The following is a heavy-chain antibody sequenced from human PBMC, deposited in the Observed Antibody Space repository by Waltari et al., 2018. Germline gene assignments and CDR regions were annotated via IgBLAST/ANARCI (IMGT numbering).Heavy chain of an antibody. V-gene: IGHV2-5*01. Sequence: QITLKESGPTLVRPTQTLTLTCTFSGFSLSSSGVGVGWIRQPPGKALENLALIYWNDEKYYSPSLKSRLSNTKDTSKNQVMFTMTNMDPVYTGTYFCAQKSRSAYTYDLWGQGTLVTVSS. CDR3: AQKSRSAYTYDL. J-gene: IGHJ4*02. D-gene: IGHD2-2*01. CDR2: IYWNDEK. CDR1: GFSLSSSGVG.